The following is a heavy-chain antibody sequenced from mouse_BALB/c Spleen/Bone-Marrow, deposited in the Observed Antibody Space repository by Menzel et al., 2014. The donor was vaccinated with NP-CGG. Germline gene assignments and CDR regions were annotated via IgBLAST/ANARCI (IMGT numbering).Heavy chain of an antibody. Sequence: QVQLQQPGAEVVRPGVSVKISCKGSGYTFTDYAMHWVKQSHAKSLEWIGVISTYYGDVNYSQKFKGKATMTVDKSSSTAYMELARPTSEDSAIYYCARLTQGFYYFDYWGQGTTLTVSS. CDR1: GYTFTDYA. CDR3: ARLTQGFYYFDY. V-gene: IGHV1S137*01. J-gene: IGHJ2*01. CDR2: ISTYYGDV. D-gene: IGHD3-1*01.